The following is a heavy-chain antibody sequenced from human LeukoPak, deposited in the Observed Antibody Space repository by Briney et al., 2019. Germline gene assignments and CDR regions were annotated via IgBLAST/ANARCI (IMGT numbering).Heavy chain of an antibody. D-gene: IGHD5-18*01. Sequence: SETLSLTCAVYGGSFSGYYWSWIRQPPGKGLEWIGEINHSGSTNYNPSLKSRVTISVDTSKNQFSLKLGSVTAADTAVYYCARGRYSYGLNPLYYFDYWGQGTLVTVSS. CDR3: ARGRYSYGLNPLYYFDY. J-gene: IGHJ4*02. V-gene: IGHV4-34*01. CDR2: INHSGST. CDR1: GGSFSGYY.